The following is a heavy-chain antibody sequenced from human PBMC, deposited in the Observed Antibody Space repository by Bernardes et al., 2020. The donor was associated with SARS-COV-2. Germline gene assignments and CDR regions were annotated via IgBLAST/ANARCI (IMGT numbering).Heavy chain of an antibody. J-gene: IGHJ5*02. V-gene: IGHV4-59*01. CDR3: GGGGGGRITIFGVVTNWFDP. D-gene: IGHD3-3*01. CDR1: GGSISSYY. CDR2: IYYSGST. Sequence: SETLSLTCTVSGGSISSYYWSWIRQPPGKGLEWIGYIYYSGSTNYNPSLKSRVTISVDTSKNQFSLNLSSVTAADTAVYYCGGGGGGRITIFGVVTNWFDPWGQGTLVTVSS.